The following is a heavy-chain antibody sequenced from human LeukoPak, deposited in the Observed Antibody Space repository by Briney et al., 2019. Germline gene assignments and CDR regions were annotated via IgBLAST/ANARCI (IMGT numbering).Heavy chain of an antibody. J-gene: IGHJ6*03. CDR3: ARVTGGDTWFPYALDYYYYMDV. CDR1: GGSISSHY. Sequence: KPSETLSLTCTVSGGSISSHYWSWIRQPPGKGLEWIGYIYYSGSTNYNPSLKSRVTISVDTSKNQFSLKLSSVTAADTAVYYCARVTGGDTWFPYALDYYYYMDVWGKGTTVTISS. D-gene: IGHD1-14*01. V-gene: IGHV4-59*11. CDR2: IYYSGST.